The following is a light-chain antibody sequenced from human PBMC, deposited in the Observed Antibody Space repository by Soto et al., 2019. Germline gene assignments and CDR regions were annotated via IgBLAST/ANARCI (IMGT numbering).Light chain of an antibody. CDR2: DAS. V-gene: IGKV3-11*01. CDR1: QSVSSY. Sequence: ELVLTQSPATLSLSPGERATLSCRASQSVSSYLAWYQQKPGQAPRLLIYDASNRATGIPARFSGSGSETDFPLTISSLEPEDFAVYYCQQYGSSPLTFGGGTKVDIK. J-gene: IGKJ4*01. CDR3: QQYGSSPLT.